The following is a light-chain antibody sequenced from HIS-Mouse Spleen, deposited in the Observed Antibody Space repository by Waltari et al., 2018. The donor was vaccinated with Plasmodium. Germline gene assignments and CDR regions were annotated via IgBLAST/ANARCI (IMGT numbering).Light chain of an antibody. Sequence: SYELPPPPSVSVPPGQTARITCSGAALPTKYACWYQQKSGQAPVLVIYEDSKRPTGIPERFSGSSSGTMATLTISGAQVEDEADYYCYSTDSSGNHRVFGGGTKLTVL. J-gene: IGLJ3*02. CDR3: YSTDSSGNHRV. CDR2: EDS. CDR1: ALPTKY. V-gene: IGLV3-10*01.